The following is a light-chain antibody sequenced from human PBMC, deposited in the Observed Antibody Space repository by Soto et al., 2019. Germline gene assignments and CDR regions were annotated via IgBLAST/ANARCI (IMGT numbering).Light chain of an antibody. V-gene: IGKV3-15*01. Sequence: EIVMTQSPVTLSVSPGERAALSCRASQSGSTNFAWYEQKPGQSPRLLIFGASTRATGIPARFSGTGSGTEFTLTISSLQSQDFAVYYCQQYNNWPYTFGQGTKLEIK. CDR2: GAS. CDR1: QSGSTN. J-gene: IGKJ2*01. CDR3: QQYNNWPYT.